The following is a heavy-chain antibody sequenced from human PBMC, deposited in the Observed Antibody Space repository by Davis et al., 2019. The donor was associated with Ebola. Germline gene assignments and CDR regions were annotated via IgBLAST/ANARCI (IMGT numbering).Heavy chain of an antibody. D-gene: IGHD4-17*01. V-gene: IGHV3-48*01. J-gene: IGHJ4*02. CDR1: GFTFSSYS. CDR2: ISSSSSTI. Sequence: GGSLRLSCAASGFTFSSYSMNWVRQAPGKGLEWVSYISSSSSTIYYADSVKGRFTISRDNAKNSLYLQMNSLRAEDTAVYYCAREGDYGDYGYWGQGTLVTVSS. CDR3: AREGDYGDYGY.